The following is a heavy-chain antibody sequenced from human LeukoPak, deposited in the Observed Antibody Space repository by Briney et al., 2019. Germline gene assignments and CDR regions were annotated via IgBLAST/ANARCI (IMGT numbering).Heavy chain of an antibody. J-gene: IGHJ3*02. CDR3: ARCRGYSSSWARTFDI. D-gene: IGHD6-13*01. CDR2: IYYNGSP. Sequence: SETLSLTCTVSGASISCYYWSWIRQPPWKGLGWIGYIYYNGSPNYNPSLKSRVTMSLGTSENQFSLKLTSVTAADTAVYYCARCRGYSSSWARTFDIWGQGTMVTVSS. V-gene: IGHV4-59*01. CDR1: GASISCYY.